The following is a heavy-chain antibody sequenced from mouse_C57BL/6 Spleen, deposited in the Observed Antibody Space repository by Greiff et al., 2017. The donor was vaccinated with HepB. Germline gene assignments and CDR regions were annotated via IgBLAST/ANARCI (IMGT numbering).Heavy chain of an antibody. CDR1: GYTFTSYW. V-gene: IGHV1-55*01. CDR3: ARSGSSPDWFAY. D-gene: IGHD1-1*01. Sequence: QVQLKQPGAELVKPGASVKMSCKASGYTFTSYWITWVKQRPGQGLEWIGDIYPGSGSTNYNEKFKSKATLTVDTSSSTAYMQLSSLTSEDSAVYYCARSGSSPDWFAYWGQGTLVTVSA. CDR2: IYPGSGST. J-gene: IGHJ3*01.